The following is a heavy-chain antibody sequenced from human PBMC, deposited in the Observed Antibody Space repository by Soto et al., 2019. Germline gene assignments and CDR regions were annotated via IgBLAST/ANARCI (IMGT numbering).Heavy chain of an antibody. CDR2: INPKIVGT. J-gene: IGHJ6*02. CDR1: GYSFTAYH. Sequence: QVQLVQSGAEVKKPGASVRVSCKASGYSFTAYHIHWVRQAPGQVLEWLGRINPKIVGTSTAQKCQGCVTMTRDRSISTVYMEVPRLRSDDTAVYFCARGHSTECSNGGCSFFYNHEMDDWGQGTTFTVSS. V-gene: IGHV1-2*04. D-gene: IGHD2-8*01. CDR3: ARGHSTECSNGGCSFFYNHEMDD.